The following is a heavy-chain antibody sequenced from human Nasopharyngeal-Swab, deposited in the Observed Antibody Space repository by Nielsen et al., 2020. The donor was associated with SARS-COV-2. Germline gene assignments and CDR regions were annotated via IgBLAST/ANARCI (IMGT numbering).Heavy chain of an antibody. Sequence: GESLKISCAASGFTFSSYEMNRVRQAPGKGLEWVSYISSSGSTIYYADSVKGRFTISRDNAKNSLYLQMNSLRAEDTAVYYCARENGGSVLVSYMDVWGKGTTVTVSS. D-gene: IGHD4-23*01. CDR1: GFTFSSYE. CDR3: ARENGGSVLVSYMDV. J-gene: IGHJ6*03. V-gene: IGHV3-48*03. CDR2: ISSSGSTI.